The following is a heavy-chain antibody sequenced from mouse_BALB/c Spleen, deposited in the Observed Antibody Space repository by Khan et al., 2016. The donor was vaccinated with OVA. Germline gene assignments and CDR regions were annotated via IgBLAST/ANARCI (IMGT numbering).Heavy chain of an antibody. CDR3: ARWGGNYKYYYALDY. CDR1: GYTFADFY. CDR2: IYPGTGNT. V-gene: IGHV1-77*01. J-gene: IGHJ4*01. D-gene: IGHD2-1*01. Sequence: VQLQESGTELARPGASVKLSCKASGYTFADFYINWVKQRTGQGLEWIGEIYPGTGNTYYNEKFKGKAALTTDKSSSTAYMHLSSLTSEDSAVYFCARWGGNYKYYYALDYRGQGTSVTVSS.